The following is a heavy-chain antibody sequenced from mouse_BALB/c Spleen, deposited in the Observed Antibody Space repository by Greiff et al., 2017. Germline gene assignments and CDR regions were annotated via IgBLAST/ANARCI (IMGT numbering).Heavy chain of an antibody. CDR1: GFTFTDYY. CDR3: ARDKGGLLFDY. V-gene: IGHV7-3*02. CDR2: IRNKPNGYTT. J-gene: IGHJ2*01. Sequence: EVHLVESGGGLVQPGGSLRLSCATSGFTFTDYYMNWVRQPPGKALEWLGFIRNKPNGYTTEYSASVKGRFTISRDNSQSILYLQMNALRAEDSATYYCARDKGGLLFDYWGQGTTLTVSS. D-gene: IGHD2-3*01.